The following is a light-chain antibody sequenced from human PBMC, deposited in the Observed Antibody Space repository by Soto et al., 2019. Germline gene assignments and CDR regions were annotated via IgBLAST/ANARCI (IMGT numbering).Light chain of an antibody. Sequence: EIVLTQSPGTLSLSPGERATLSCRASQSVYNSYLAWYQQKPGQTPRLLINVASNRATGVPDRFSGSGSGTDFTLTISRLEPEDFAVYYCQQYGSPPHTFGQGTKVEI. CDR3: QQYGSPPHT. CDR2: VAS. V-gene: IGKV3-20*01. J-gene: IGKJ2*01. CDR1: QSVYNSY.